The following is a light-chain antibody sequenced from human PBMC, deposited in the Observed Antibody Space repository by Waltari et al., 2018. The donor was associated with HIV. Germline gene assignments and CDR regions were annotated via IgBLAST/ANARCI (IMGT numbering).Light chain of an antibody. CDR3: QQYSAYPLT. Sequence: DIHMNQSPSTLSASVGDRVIITCRANQSIGQWLAWYQQKPGKAPKLLIYKASSLEGGVPSRFSARASATEFNLTISSLQPDDFATYYCQQYSAYPLTFGGGTKVEIK. J-gene: IGKJ4*01. CDR1: QSIGQW. V-gene: IGKV1-5*03. CDR2: KAS.